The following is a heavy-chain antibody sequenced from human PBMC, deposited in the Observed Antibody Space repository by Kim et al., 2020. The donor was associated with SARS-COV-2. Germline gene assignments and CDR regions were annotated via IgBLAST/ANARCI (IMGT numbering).Heavy chain of an antibody. Sequence: GESLKISCKASGYTFTNFWITWVRQTPGKGLQWMGRIGLSDSYINYSPSLPGHVSISAHKSTTTAYLQWSNLKASDTAIYYCATDIGGYSSPLSVWGQGTLVTVSS. J-gene: IGHJ4*02. CDR1: GYTFTNFW. V-gene: IGHV5-10-1*01. CDR2: IGLSDSYI. D-gene: IGHD6-19*01. CDR3: ATDIGGYSSPLSV.